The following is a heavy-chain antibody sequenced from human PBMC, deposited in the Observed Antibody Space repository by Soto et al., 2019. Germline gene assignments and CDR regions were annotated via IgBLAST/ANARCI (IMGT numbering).Heavy chain of an antibody. J-gene: IGHJ4*02. Sequence: ESLKISCKGSGYTFNTFWIGWVRQMPGEGLEWMGAIYPSDSDTRYSPSFQGQVTISADKSITTAYLQWSSLKASDSAMYYCVRSAGNGRQFSEYWGRGTPVTLPS. CDR2: IYPSDSDT. CDR1: GYTFNTFW. CDR3: VRSAGNGRQFSEY. D-gene: IGHD2-15*01. V-gene: IGHV5-51*01.